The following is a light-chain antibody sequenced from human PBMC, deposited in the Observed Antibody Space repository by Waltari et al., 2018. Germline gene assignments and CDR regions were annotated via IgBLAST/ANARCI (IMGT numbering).Light chain of an antibody. CDR3: KQSIQLPLT. CDR1: HSLLHSDGTTY. J-gene: IGKJ4*01. CDR2: EVS. V-gene: IGKV2D-29*02. Sequence: DIVMTQTPLSLSVTPGQPASISCKSSHSLLHSDGTTYLCWYLQKPGQSPQLLIYEVSRRFAVVPDRFSGSASGTDFTMKISRVEAEYVGVYYCKQSIQLPLTFGGGTKVEIK.